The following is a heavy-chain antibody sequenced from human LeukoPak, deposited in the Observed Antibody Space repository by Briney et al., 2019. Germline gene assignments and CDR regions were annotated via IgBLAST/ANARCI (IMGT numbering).Heavy chain of an antibody. CDR1: GYTFTSYG. J-gene: IGHJ6*03. Sequence: ASVKVSCTASGYTFTSYGISWVRQAPGQGLEWMGWISAYNGNTNYAQKLQGRVTMTTDTSTSTAYMELSSLRSEDTAVYYCATMGGGGYGWYYYYYYMDVWGKGTTVTVSS. D-gene: IGHD5-12*01. CDR3: ATMGGGGYGWYYYYYYMDV. V-gene: IGHV1-18*01. CDR2: ISAYNGNT.